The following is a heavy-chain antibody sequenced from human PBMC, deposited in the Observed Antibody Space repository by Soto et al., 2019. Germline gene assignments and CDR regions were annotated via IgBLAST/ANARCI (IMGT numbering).Heavy chain of an antibody. CDR1: GFTFSSYA. CDR3: AKDRVGGFWSGTLDY. D-gene: IGHD3-3*01. J-gene: IGHJ4*02. Sequence: EVQLLESGGGLVQPGGSLRLSCAASGFTFSSYAMSWVRQAPGKGLEWVSAISGSGGSTYYADSVKGGFTISRDNSKNTLYLQMNSLRAEDTAVYYCAKDRVGGFWSGTLDYRGPGTLVPVSS. CDR2: ISGSGGST. V-gene: IGHV3-23*01.